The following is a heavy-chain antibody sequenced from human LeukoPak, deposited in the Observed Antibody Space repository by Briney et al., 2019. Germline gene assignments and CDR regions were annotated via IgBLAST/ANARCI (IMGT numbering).Heavy chain of an antibody. CDR2: IYSGGST. CDR1: GFTLRSYS. J-gene: IGHJ4*02. D-gene: IGHD3-3*01. Sequence: PGGSLRLSCAASGFTLRSYSMKWVRQAPGKGLEWVSVIYSGGSTYYADSVKGRFTISRDNSKNTLYLQMNSLRAEDTAVYYCARDEVFLGGQGTLVTVSS. CDR3: ARDEVFL. V-gene: IGHV3-66*01.